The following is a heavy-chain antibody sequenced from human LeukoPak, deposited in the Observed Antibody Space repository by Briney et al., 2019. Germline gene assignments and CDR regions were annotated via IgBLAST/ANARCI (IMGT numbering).Heavy chain of an antibody. CDR3: ARESSLLRSTDD. Sequence: SQTLSLTCTVSGGSISSGSYYWSWIRQPAGKGLEWIGRIYTSGSTNYSPSLKSGASISVDTSTNQSSLKLSSVTAADTAVYYCARESSLLRSTDDWGQGTLVTVSS. V-gene: IGHV4-61*02. CDR1: GGSISSGSYY. CDR2: IYTSGST. D-gene: IGHD3-3*01. J-gene: IGHJ4*02.